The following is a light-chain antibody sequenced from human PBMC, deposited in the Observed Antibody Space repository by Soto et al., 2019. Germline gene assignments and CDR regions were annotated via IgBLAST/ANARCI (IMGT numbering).Light chain of an antibody. J-gene: IGKJ1*01. Sequence: IVLTPSPCSLSPSPVDRFTISCRASQSIRKNLAWYQQKPGKAPKLLIYGASNRDTGIPARFSGSGSGTDFTLTISRLEPEDFAVYYCQQYGSSPRTFGRGTKVDIK. V-gene: IGKV3-20*01. CDR2: GAS. CDR3: QQYGSSPRT. CDR1: QSIRKN.